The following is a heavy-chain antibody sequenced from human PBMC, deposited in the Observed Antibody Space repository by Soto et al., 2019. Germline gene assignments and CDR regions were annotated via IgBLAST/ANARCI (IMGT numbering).Heavy chain of an antibody. CDR1: GYNFGTYW. J-gene: IGHJ3*02. CDR2: IDPRDYYV. V-gene: IGHV5-10-1*01. Sequence: PGESLKISCKVSGYNFGTYWITWVRQVPGKGLEWMGRIDPRDYYVNYSPSFRGHVTLYVDKSTNTASLQWNTLKASDTAIYYCARQGSAGWALDIWGQGTMVTVSS. CDR3: ARQGSAGWALDI. D-gene: IGHD2-15*01.